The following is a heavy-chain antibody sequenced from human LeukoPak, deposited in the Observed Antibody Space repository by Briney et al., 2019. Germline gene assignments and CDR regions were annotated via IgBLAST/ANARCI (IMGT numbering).Heavy chain of an antibody. V-gene: IGHV1-69*05. CDR2: IIPIFGTA. CDR1: GGTFSSYA. CDR3: ARGRVYDFWSGYSAPYFDY. J-gene: IGHJ4*02. Sequence: ASVKVSCKASGGTFSSYAISWVRQAPGQGLEWMGGIIPIFGTANYAQKFQGRVTITTDESTSTAYMELSSLRSEDTAVYYCARGRVYDFWSGYSAPYFDYWGQGTLVTVSS. D-gene: IGHD3-3*01.